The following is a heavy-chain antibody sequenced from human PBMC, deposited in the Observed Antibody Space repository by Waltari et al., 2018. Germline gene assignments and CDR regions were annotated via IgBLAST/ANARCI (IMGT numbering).Heavy chain of an antibody. CDR2: IYATGST. Sequence: VRLQESGPGLVKPSETLSLTCTVSGGSISPYYWSWIRQPAGKGLEWIGRIYATGSTNYNPSLKSRVTMSVDTSKNQFSLKLSSVTAADTAVYYCARLPYNNIYFYYYMDVWGKGTTVTVSS. J-gene: IGHJ6*03. CDR3: ARLPYNNIYFYYYMDV. D-gene: IGHD3-10*01. V-gene: IGHV4-4*07. CDR1: GGSISPYY.